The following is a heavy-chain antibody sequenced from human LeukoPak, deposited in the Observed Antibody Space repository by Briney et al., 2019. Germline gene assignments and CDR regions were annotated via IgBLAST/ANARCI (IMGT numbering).Heavy chain of an antibody. CDR2: IKSKTDGGTT. CDR1: GFTFSNAW. V-gene: IGHV3-15*01. J-gene: IGHJ6*03. CDR3: TTGGSYPGPYYYYYMDV. D-gene: IGHD1-26*01. Sequence: PGGSLRLSCAASGFTFSNAWMSWVRQAPGKGLEWVGRIKSKTDGGTTDYAAPVKGRFTISRDDSKNTLYLQMNSLKTEDTAVYYCTTGGSYPGPYYYYYMDVWGKGTTVTVSS.